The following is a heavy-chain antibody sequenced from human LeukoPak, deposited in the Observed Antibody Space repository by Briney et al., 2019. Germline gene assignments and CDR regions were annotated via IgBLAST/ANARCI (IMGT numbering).Heavy chain of an antibody. D-gene: IGHD2-15*01. J-gene: IGHJ4*02. Sequence: SVRASCEASGGTFSSYAISWVRQAPGQGLEWMGGIIPIFGTANYAQKFQGRFTITADDSTSTAYMELRSLRSDDTAVYYCASDTEKDCRGGSCISIYWGQGTMVTVSS. CDR1: GGTFSSYA. V-gene: IGHV1-69*13. CDR3: ASDTEKDCRGGSCISIY. CDR2: IIPIFGTA.